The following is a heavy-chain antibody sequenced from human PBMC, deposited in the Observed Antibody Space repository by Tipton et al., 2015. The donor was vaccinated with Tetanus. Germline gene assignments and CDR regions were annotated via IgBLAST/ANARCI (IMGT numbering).Heavy chain of an antibody. V-gene: IGHV5-51*01. Sequence: QLVQSGAEVKKPGESLKISCKGSGYSFTSYWIGWVRQMPGKGLEWMGIIYPGDSETRYSPSFQGQVTISADKSISTAYLLWSSLKASDTAMYYCARHAGATVYYYYMDVWGKGTTVTVSS. CDR2: IYPGDSET. J-gene: IGHJ6*03. CDR3: ARHAGATVYYYYMDV. CDR1: GYSFTSYW. D-gene: IGHD1-26*01.